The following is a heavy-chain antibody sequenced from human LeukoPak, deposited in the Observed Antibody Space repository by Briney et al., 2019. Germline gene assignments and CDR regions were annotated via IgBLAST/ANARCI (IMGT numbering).Heavy chain of an antibody. CDR2: ISYDGSNK. V-gene: IGHV3-30*18. J-gene: IGHJ6*04. Sequence: GGSLRLSCAASGFTFSSYGMHWVRQAPGKGLEWVAVISYDGSNKYYADSVKGRFTISRDNSKNTLYLQMNSLRAEDTAVYYCAKDPAWYDSSGSDVWGKGTTVTVSS. D-gene: IGHD3-22*01. CDR3: AKDPAWYDSSGSDV. CDR1: GFTFSSYG.